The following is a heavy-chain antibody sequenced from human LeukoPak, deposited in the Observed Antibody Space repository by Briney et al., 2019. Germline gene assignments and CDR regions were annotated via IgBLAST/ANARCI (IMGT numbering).Heavy chain of an antibody. V-gene: IGHV4-4*07. Sequence: SETLSLTCTVPGGSISSYYWSWVRQPAGEGLEWVGRIYTSGSTNYNPPLKSRVTMSVDPSKNQFSLKLSSVTAADTAVYYCARDRAGTTFYYYYYMDVWGKGTTVTVSS. D-gene: IGHD1-7*01. CDR2: IYTSGST. J-gene: IGHJ6*03. CDR1: GGSISSYY. CDR3: ARDRAGTTFYYYYYMDV.